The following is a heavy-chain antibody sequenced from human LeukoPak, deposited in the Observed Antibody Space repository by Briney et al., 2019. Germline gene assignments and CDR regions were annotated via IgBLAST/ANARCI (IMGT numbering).Heavy chain of an antibody. J-gene: IGHJ4*02. CDR3: ERDQESGVQLWLEDY. Sequence: GGSLRLSCAASGFTFSSYSMNWVRQAPGKGLEWVSSISSSSSYIYYADSVKGRFTISRDNAKNSLYLQMNSLRAEDTAVYYCERDQESGVQLWLEDYWGQGTLVTVSS. CDR2: ISSSSSYI. D-gene: IGHD5-18*01. V-gene: IGHV3-21*01. CDR1: GFTFSSYS.